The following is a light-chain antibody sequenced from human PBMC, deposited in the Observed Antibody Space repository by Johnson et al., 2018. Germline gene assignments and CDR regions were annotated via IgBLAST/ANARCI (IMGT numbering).Light chain of an antibody. CDR2: ENN. CDR1: SSNIGNNS. Sequence: SVLTQPPSVSAAPGPKVTISCSGSSSNIGNNSVSWYQQLPGTAPKLLIYENNKRPSGIPDRFSGSKSGTSATLGITGLQTGDEADYYCGTWDSSLSAGNVFGTGTKVTVL. V-gene: IGLV1-51*02. CDR3: GTWDSSLSAGNV. J-gene: IGLJ1*01.